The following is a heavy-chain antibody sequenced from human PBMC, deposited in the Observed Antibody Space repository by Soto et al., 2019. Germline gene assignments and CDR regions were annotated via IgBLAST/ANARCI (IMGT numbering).Heavy chain of an antibody. CDR1: GFTFSSYG. J-gene: IGHJ4*02. D-gene: IGHD3-16*01. CDR2: ISYDGSNK. V-gene: IGHV3-30*18. CDR3: AKGIDALDY. Sequence: GGSLRLSCAASGFTFSSYGMHWVRQAPGKGLEWVAVISYDGSNKYYADSVKGRFTISRDNSKNTLYLQMNSLRAEDTAVYYCAKGIDALDYWGQGTLVTVSS.